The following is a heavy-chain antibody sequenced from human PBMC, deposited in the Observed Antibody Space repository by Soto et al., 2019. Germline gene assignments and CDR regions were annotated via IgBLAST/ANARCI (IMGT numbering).Heavy chain of an antibody. D-gene: IGHD3-3*01. V-gene: IGHV1-46*01. Sequence: QVQLVQSGAEVKKPGASAKVSCKASGYIFTNYYIHWVRQVPGQGLEWMGVINPTTGNTTYAQKFQGRVSMTRDTSTTTVYMEMSSLRSEDSAVYYCAKDGQAGITIFGVIIHLGVLDHWGQGSVVTVSS. J-gene: IGHJ5*02. CDR3: AKDGQAGITIFGVIIHLGVLDH. CDR1: GYIFTNYY. CDR2: INPTTGNT.